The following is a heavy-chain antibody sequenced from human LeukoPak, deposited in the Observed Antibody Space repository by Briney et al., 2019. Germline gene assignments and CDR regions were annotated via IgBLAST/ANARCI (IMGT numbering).Heavy chain of an antibody. CDR3: ARDFVYYYGSGSHYYYYGMDV. CDR1: GYTFTGYY. Sequence: GASVKVSCKASGYTFTGYYMHWVRQAPGQGLEWMGWNNPNSGGTNYAQKFQGRVTMTRDTSISTAYMELSRLRSDDTAVYYCARDFVYYYGSGSHYYYYGMDVWGQGTTVTVSS. J-gene: IGHJ6*02. CDR2: NNPNSGGT. V-gene: IGHV1-2*02. D-gene: IGHD3-10*01.